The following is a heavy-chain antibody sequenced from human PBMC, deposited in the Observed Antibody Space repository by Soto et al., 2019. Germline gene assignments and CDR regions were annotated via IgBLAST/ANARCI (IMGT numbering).Heavy chain of an antibody. D-gene: IGHD3-22*01. CDR1: GYSFTSYW. CDR2: IYPGDSDT. CDR3: ARAFNYYDSSGYYPLFDY. Sequence: GESQKISCKGSGYSFTSYWISWVRQMPGKGLEWMGIIYPGDSDTRYSPSFQGQVTISADKSISTAYLQWSSLKASDTAMYYCARAFNYYDSSGYYPLFDYWGQGTLVTVSS. V-gene: IGHV5-51*01. J-gene: IGHJ4*02.